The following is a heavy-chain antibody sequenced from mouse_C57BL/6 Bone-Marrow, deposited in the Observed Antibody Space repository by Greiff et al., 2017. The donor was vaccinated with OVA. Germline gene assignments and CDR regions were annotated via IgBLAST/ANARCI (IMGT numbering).Heavy chain of an antibody. D-gene: IGHD1-1*01. Sequence: EVHLVESGPELVKPGASVKISCKASGYSFTGYYMHWVQQSHGNILDWIGYIYPYNGVSSYNQKFKGKATLTVDKSSSTAYMELRSLTSEDSAVYYCARCGYYGSSWYFDDWGQGTTLTVSS. CDR1: GYSFTGYY. CDR3: ARCGYYGSSWYFDD. CDR2: IYPYNGVS. J-gene: IGHJ2*01. V-gene: IGHV1-31*01.